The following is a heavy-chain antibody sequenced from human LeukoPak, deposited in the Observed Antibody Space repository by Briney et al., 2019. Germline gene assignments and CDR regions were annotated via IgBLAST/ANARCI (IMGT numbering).Heavy chain of an antibody. Sequence: SSETLSLTCTVSGGSISSYYWSWIRQPPGKGLEWIGYIYYSGSTNYNPSLKSRVTISVDTSKNQFSLKLSSVTAADTAVYYCARVSPGGSCYDYWGQGTLATVSS. CDR2: IYYSGST. CDR3: ARVSPGGSCYDY. V-gene: IGHV4-59*01. J-gene: IGHJ4*02. CDR1: GGSISSYY. D-gene: IGHD2-15*01.